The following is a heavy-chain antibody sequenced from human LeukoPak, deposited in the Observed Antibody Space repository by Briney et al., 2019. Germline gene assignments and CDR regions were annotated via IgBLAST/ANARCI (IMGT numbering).Heavy chain of an antibody. J-gene: IGHJ4*02. D-gene: IGHD1-26*01. CDR1: GFTFGDYA. CDR3: TKSGTAIVGTTAAYYSDY. CDR2: IRSKAYGGTA. V-gene: IGHV3-49*04. Sequence: GGSLRLSCTASGFTFGDYAMSWVRQAPGKGLEWVGFIRSKAYGGTAEYAASVKGRFTISRDDSKSIAYLQMNSLKTEDTAVYYCTKSGTAIVGTTAAYYSDYWGQGTLVTVSS.